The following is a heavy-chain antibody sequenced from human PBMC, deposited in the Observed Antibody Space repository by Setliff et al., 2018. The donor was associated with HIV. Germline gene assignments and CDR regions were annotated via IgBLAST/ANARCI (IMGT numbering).Heavy chain of an antibody. CDR1: GFTLSSFA. V-gene: IGHV3-23*01. CDR3: VRDYMWAFDY. J-gene: IGHJ4*02. CDR2: ISGSAGST. Sequence: PGGSLRLSCAASGFTLSSFAMTWVRQAPGKGLEWVSSISGSAGSTYYADSVRGRFTISRDNTKNSLYLQMNNLRAEDTAVYYCVRDYMWAFDYWGQGTLVTGSS. D-gene: IGHD1-26*01.